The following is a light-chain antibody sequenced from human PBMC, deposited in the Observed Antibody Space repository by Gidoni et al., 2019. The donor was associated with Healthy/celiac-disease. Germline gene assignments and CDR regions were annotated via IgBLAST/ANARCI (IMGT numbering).Light chain of an antibody. CDR3: QAWDSITVV. CDR1: KLGDKY. Sequence: SYDLTQPPSVSVSPGQTASITCSGDKLGDKYACWYQQKPGQSPVLVIYQESKRPSGSPERFSGSNSGNTATLTISGTQAMDEADYYCQAWDSITVVFGGGTKLTVL. J-gene: IGLJ2*01. V-gene: IGLV3-1*01. CDR2: QES.